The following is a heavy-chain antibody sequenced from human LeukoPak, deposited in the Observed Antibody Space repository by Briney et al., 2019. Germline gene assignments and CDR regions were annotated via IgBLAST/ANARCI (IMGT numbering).Heavy chain of an antibody. V-gene: IGHV3-48*01. CDR3: ARDPVFSDSSAYYSDY. D-gene: IGHD3-22*01. Sequence: RGSLRLSCAASGFTFSNYNMNWVRQAPGKGLECLAYISGSGSGIYYADSVKGRFTLSRDNAKNSLYLQMNSLRAEDTAVYYCARDPVFSDSSAYYSDYWGQGTLETVSS. CDR2: ISGSGSGI. J-gene: IGHJ4*02. CDR1: GFTFSNYN.